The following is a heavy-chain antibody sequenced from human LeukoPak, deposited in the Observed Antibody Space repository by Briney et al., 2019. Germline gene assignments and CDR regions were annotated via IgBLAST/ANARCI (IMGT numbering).Heavy chain of an antibody. Sequence: ASVKVSCKASGYTFIGYYMHWVRQAPGQGLEWVGRINPNSGGTNYAQKFQGRVTMTRDTSISTAYMELSRLRSDDTAVYYCARDQTDYSNYGPHRYGMDVWGQGTTVTASS. CDR1: GYTFIGYY. D-gene: IGHD4-11*01. CDR3: ARDQTDYSNYGPHRYGMDV. V-gene: IGHV1-2*06. J-gene: IGHJ6*02. CDR2: INPNSGGT.